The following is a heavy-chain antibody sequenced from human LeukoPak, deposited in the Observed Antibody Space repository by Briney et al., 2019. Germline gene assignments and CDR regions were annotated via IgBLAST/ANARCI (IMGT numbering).Heavy chain of an antibody. D-gene: IGHD4-17*01. V-gene: IGHV4-34*01. CDR3: ARWASRGNYGDYYYFDY. CDR2: INHSGST. Sequence: SETLSLTCAVYGGSFRGYYWSWIRQPPGKGLEWIGEINHSGSTNYNPSLKSRVTISVDTSKNQFSLKLSSVTAADTAVYYCARWASRGNYGDYYYFDYWGQGTLVTVSS. J-gene: IGHJ4*02. CDR1: GGSFRGYY.